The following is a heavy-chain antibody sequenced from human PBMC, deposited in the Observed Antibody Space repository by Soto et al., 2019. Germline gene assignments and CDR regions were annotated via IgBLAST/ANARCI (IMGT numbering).Heavy chain of an antibody. V-gene: IGHV3-30*18. CDR1: GFTFSSYG. J-gene: IGHJ4*02. CDR3: AKDLSDYDSSGPRHFDY. Sequence: HPGGSLRLSCAASGFTFSSYGMHWVRQAPGKGLEWVAVISYDGSNKYYADSVKGRFTISRDNSKNTLYLEMNSLRAEDTAVYYCAKDLSDYDSSGPRHFDYWGQGTLVTVSS. CDR2: ISYDGSNK. D-gene: IGHD3-22*01.